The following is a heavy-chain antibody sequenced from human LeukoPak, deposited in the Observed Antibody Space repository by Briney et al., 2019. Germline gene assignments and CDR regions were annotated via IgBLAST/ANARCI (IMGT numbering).Heavy chain of an antibody. Sequence: GGSLTLSCVASGFTFSSNYMSWVRQAPGKGREWVAFVYTAGSTHYADSVKGRFTISREKPANSVFLQITNLTAKDTPVYVCASDSKRDSWPVALSYWGQGTPVTGSS. CDR3: ASDSKRDSWPVALSY. CDR2: VYTAGST. V-gene: IGHV3-66*01. J-gene: IGHJ4*02. CDR1: GFTFSSNY. D-gene: IGHD6-19*01.